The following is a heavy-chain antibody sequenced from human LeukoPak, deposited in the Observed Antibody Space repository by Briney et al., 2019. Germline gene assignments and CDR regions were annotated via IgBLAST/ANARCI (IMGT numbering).Heavy chain of an antibody. Sequence: SETLSLTRTVSGGSISSYYWSWIRQPPGKGLEWIGEINHSGSTNYNPSLKSRVTISVDTSKNQFSLKLSSVTAADTAVYYCARGPRLDSGSYSCDYWGQGTLVTVSS. CDR1: GGSISSYY. V-gene: IGHV4-34*01. J-gene: IGHJ4*02. CDR3: ARGPRLDSGSYSCDY. D-gene: IGHD1-26*01. CDR2: INHSGST.